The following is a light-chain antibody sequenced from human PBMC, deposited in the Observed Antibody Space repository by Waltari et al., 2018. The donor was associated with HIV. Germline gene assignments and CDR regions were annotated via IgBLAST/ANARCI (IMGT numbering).Light chain of an antibody. CDR2: RND. CDR1: SSHWGNKY. J-gene: IGLJ2*01. CDR3: ATWDDSLSGVL. Sequence: SVLTQPPSASGPPGQRVTISCSGRSSHWGNKYGFGYQQVPGPAPNLLLYRNDQRPSGVPDRFSGSTSGTSASLAISGLRPEDEADYYCATWDDSLSGVLFGGGTKLTVL. V-gene: IGLV1-47*01.